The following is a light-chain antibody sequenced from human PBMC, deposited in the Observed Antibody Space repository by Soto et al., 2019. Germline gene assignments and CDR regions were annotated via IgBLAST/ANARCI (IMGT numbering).Light chain of an antibody. J-gene: IGKJ5*01. CDR1: QSVSSTY. V-gene: IGKV3-20*01. CDR2: GAS. Sequence: EIVLTQSPGTLSLSPGERATLSCRASQSVSSTYLAWYQQKPGQPPRLLIYGASSRATGIPDRFSGSGSGRDFTLIISRLEPEDFAVYYCQQYGSSPSITFGQGTRLEIK. CDR3: QQYGSSPSIT.